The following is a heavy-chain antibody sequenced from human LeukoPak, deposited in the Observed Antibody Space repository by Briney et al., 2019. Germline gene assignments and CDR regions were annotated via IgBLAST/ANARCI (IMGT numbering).Heavy chain of an antibody. J-gene: IGHJ5*02. Sequence: SETLSLTCTVSGGSISSSSYYWGWIRQPPGKGLEWIGSIYYSGSTYYNPSLKSRVTISVDTSKNQFSLKLSSVTAADTAVYFCARDRIAVSDPPNWFDPWGQGTLVTVSS. CDR3: ARDRIAVSDPPNWFDP. CDR1: GGSISSSSYY. V-gene: IGHV4-39*02. D-gene: IGHD6-19*01. CDR2: IYYSGST.